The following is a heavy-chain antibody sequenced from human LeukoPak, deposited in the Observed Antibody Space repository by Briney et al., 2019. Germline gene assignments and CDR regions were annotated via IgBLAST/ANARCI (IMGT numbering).Heavy chain of an antibody. CDR1: GVSLISYH. D-gene: IGHD3-10*01. Sequence: CANLSLTGTVSGVSLISYHRDSIRHPAGKGLEWVGRIYSRGCTNNNPSLKSRDPLSLETPKNQFSTELRPVSAADPPVYLCSRDPSSVGGRFEPWGQGNLVAVSS. J-gene: IGHJ5*02. V-gene: IGHV4-4*07. CDR3: SRDPSSVGGRFEP. CDR2: IYSRGCT.